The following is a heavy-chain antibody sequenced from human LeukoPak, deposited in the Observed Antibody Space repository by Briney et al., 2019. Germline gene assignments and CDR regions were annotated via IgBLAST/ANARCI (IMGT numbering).Heavy chain of an antibody. V-gene: IGHV3-7*01. CDR2: IKQDGSEK. J-gene: IGHJ4*02. CDR1: GFTFSSYW. D-gene: IGHD5-18*01. CDR3: ASWTAMVPWGY. Sequence: GGSLRLSCAASGFTFSSYWMSWVRQAPGKRLEWVANIKQDGSEKYYVDSVKGRFTISRDNAKNSLYLQMNSLRAEDTAVYYCASWTAMVPWGYWGQGTLVTVSS.